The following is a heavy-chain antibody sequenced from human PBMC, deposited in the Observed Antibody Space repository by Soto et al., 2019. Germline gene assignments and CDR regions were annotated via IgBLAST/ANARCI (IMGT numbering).Heavy chain of an antibody. D-gene: IGHD2-2*02. CDR1: RFTFSNYA. CDR3: AIVEDIVVVSASIVGHGYFDY. Sequence: EVQLVQSGGGLVQPGGSLRLSCAASRFTFSNYALTWVRQAPGKGLEWVSTISGSGVNTYYADSVRGRFIISSDNPKNSLFLQMNSLRAAETAVYYSAIVEDIVVVSASIVGHGYFDYWGQAILVTFSS. V-gene: IGHV3-23*04. J-gene: IGHJ4*02. CDR2: ISGSGVNT.